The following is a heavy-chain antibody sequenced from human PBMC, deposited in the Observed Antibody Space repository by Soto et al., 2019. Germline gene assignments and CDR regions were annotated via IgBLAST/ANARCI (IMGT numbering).Heavy chain of an antibody. D-gene: IGHD2-15*01. CDR1: GFIFSSYG. J-gene: IGHJ4*02. CDR3: TKANRYCSGANCFTFDY. V-gene: IGHV3-48*01. Sequence: GGSPRLSCAASGFIFSSYGMNWVRQAPGKGLEWVSYISTSSGTIYYADSVKGRFTISRDNAKNSLYLQMNSLRAEDTAVYYCTKANRYCSGANCFTFDYWGLGTLVTVSS. CDR2: ISTSSGTI.